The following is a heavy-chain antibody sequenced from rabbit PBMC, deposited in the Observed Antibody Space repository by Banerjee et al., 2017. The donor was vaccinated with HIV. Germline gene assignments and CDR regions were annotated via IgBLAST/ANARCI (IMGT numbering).Heavy chain of an antibody. CDR1: GFSFSSSYW. CDR2: IYASSSGST. D-gene: IGHD1-1*01. Sequence: QSLEESGGDLVKPGASLTLTCTASGFSFSSSYWICWVRQAPGKGLEWIACIYASSSGSTYYASWAKGRFTISKTSSTTVTLQMTSLTAADTATYFCARWASGGGWYMTRLDLWGPGTLVTVS. J-gene: IGHJ3*01. CDR3: ARWASGGGWYMTRLDL. V-gene: IGHV1S40*01.